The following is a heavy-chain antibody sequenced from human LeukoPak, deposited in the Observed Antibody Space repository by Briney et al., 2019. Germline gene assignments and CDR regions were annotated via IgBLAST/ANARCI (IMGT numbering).Heavy chain of an antibody. CDR2: IYYNGSP. CDR3: ARLLHDSRGYYYFDY. D-gene: IGHD3-22*01. Sequence: SETLSLTCTVSGGSISSSSYYWGWIRQPPGEGLQWLGSIYYNGSPYDNPSLKSRVTISVDTSKNQFSLKLSSVTAADTAVYYCARLLHDSRGYYYFDYWGPGTLVTVSP. V-gene: IGHV4-39*01. CDR1: GGSISSSSYY. J-gene: IGHJ4*02.